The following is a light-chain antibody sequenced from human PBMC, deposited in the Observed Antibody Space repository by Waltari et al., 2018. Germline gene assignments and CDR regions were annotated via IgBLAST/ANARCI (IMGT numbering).Light chain of an antibody. J-gene: IGKJ1*01. CDR1: QSINTF. Sequence: IVLTQSPGTLSLSQGERATLSCRASQSINTFLAWYQQKPGQAPRLLMYATSSRATGIPERFSGSGSGTDFSLTISSLEPEDFAVYFCQHYVRLPATFGQGTKVEIK. CDR3: QHYVRLPAT. V-gene: IGKV3-20*01. CDR2: ATS.